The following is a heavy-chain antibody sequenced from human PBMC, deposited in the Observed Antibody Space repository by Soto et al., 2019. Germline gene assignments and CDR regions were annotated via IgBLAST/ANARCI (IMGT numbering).Heavy chain of an antibody. Sequence: ASVKVSCKASGGTFSSYAISWVRQAPGQGLEWMGGIIPIFGTANYAQKFQGRVTITADESTSTAYMELSSLRSEDTAVYYCARDLPPDYGGNSTADYWGQGTLVTVSS. D-gene: IGHD4-17*01. CDR1: GGTFSSYA. CDR3: ARDLPPDYGGNSTADY. CDR2: IIPIFGTA. V-gene: IGHV1-69*13. J-gene: IGHJ4*02.